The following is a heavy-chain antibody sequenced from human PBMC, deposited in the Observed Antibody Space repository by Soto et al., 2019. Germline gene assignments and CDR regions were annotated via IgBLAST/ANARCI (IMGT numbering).Heavy chain of an antibody. CDR2: IDPSDSYT. J-gene: IGHJ4*02. V-gene: IGHV5-10-1*01. CDR1: GYSFTSYW. CDR3: ARDIEPPGLFFDY. D-gene: IGHD6-13*01. Sequence: PGESLKISCKGSGYSFTSYWISWVRQMPGKGLEWMGRIDPSDSYTNYSPSFQGHVTISRDNAKNSLYLQMNSLRAEDTAVYYCARDIEPPGLFFDYWGRGTLVTVSS.